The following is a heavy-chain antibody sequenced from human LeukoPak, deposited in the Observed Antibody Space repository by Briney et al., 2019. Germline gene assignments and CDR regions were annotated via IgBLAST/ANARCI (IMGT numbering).Heavy chain of an antibody. Sequence: GGSLGLSCAASGFTFSSYSMNWVRQAPGKGLEWVSSISSSSGYIYYADSVKGRFTISRDNAKNSLYLQMNSLRAEDTAVYYCAREEGYYDFWSGYFPGYFDYWGQGTLVTVSS. CDR1: GFTFSSYS. V-gene: IGHV3-21*01. CDR3: AREEGYYDFWSGYFPGYFDY. CDR2: ISSSSGYI. D-gene: IGHD3-3*01. J-gene: IGHJ4*02.